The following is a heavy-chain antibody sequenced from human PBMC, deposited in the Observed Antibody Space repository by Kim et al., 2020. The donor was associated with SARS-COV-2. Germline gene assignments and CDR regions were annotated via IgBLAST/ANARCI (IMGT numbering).Heavy chain of an antibody. V-gene: IGHV1-8*01. CDR2: MNPNSGNT. CDR1: GYTFTSYD. J-gene: IGHJ6*02. D-gene: IGHD5-12*01. CDR3: ARDRWGGYHRFVYYYGMDV. Sequence: ASVKVSCKASGYTFTSYDINWVRQATGQGLEWMGWMNPNSGNTGYAQKFQGRVTMTRNTSISTAYMELSSLRSEDTAVYYCARDRWGGYHRFVYYYGMDVWGQGTTVTVSS.